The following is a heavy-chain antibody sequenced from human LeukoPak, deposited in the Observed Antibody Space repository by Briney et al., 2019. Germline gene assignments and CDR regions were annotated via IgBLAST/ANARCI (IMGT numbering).Heavy chain of an antibody. D-gene: IGHD1-26*01. Sequence: ASVKVSCKASGYTFTSYYMHWVRQAPGRGLEWMGIINPSAGSTSYAQKFRGRVTMTGDTSTSTVYMELSSLTSEDTAVYYCARSTVGATGSDFDYWGQGTLVTVSS. J-gene: IGHJ4*02. CDR1: GYTFTSYY. CDR2: INPSAGST. V-gene: IGHV1-46*01. CDR3: ARSTVGATGSDFDY.